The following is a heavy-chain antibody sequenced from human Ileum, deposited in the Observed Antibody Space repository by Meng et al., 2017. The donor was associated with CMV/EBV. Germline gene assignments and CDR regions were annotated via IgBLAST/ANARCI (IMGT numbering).Heavy chain of an antibody. CDR3: ARQLGSSRSLDV. D-gene: IGHD6-13*01. CDR1: GYNFSKYW. V-gene: IGHV5-51*01. CDR2: IYPGDSET. J-gene: IGHJ6*02. Sequence: GESLKISCKGSGYNFSKYWIVWMRQMAGKGPECMGIIYPGDSETRYTPSFQGQVTISADKSIGIAYLQWSSLKVSDTAIYYCARQLGSSRSLDVWGQGTSVTVSS.